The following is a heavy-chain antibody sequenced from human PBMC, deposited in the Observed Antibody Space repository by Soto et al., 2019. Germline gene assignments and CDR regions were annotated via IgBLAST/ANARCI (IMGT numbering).Heavy chain of an antibody. D-gene: IGHD2-15*01. V-gene: IGHV4-30-4*01. J-gene: IGHJ5*02. CDR3: YRGRGVVAAANHISNWLDA. CDR1: GASIISGDYY. Sequence: QVPLQESGPGLPKPSQTLSLNCSVSGASIISGDYYWNWVRQPPGKGLEWIGYIYYTGYTSYNPSLKSRLTLTLARERDQGTLYMVSGTAADAAVDFCYRGRGVVAAANHISNWLDAWGQGTMVTVSS. CDR2: IYYTGYT.